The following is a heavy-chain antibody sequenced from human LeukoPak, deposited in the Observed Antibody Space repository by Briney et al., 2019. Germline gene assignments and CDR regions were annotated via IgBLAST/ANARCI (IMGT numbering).Heavy chain of an antibody. CDR2: IYYSGST. CDR3: ARGLRGSSLY. V-gene: IGHV4-31*03. D-gene: IGHD2-15*01. J-gene: IGHJ4*02. Sequence: SETPSLTCTVSGGSISSGGYYWSWIRQHPGKGLEWIGYIYYSGSTYYNPSLKSRVTISVDTSKNQFSLKLSSVTAADTAVYYCARGLRGSSLYWGQGTLVTVSS. CDR1: GGSISSGGYY.